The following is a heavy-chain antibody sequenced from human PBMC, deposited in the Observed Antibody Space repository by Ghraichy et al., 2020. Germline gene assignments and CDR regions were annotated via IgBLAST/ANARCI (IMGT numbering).Heavy chain of an antibody. Sequence: GGSLRLSCAASGFTFSSYWMHWVRQAPGKGLVWVSRINSDGSSTSYADSVKGRFTISRDNAKNTLYLQMNSLRAEDTAVYYCARVGSNGGYYDFWRNYYYYYGMDVWGQGTTVTVSS. CDR2: INSDGSST. J-gene: IGHJ6*02. D-gene: IGHD3-3*01. CDR1: GFTFSSYW. CDR3: ARVGSNGGYYDFWRNYYYYYGMDV. V-gene: IGHV3-74*01.